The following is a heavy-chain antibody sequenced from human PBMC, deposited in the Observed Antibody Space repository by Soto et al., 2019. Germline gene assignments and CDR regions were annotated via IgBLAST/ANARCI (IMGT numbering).Heavy chain of an antibody. CDR1: GYSIRIGYF. D-gene: IGHD6-6*01. CDR3: ARSMYSTSAQLYYGMDV. Sequence: PSETLSLTCAVSGYSIRIGYFWGWIRQPPGKGLEWIGSMYHSGITYYNLSLKSRVTISVDTSKNQLSLKLSSATAADTAVYYCARSMYSTSAQLYYGMDVWGQGTTVTVSS. V-gene: IGHV4-38-2*01. CDR2: MYHSGIT. J-gene: IGHJ6*02.